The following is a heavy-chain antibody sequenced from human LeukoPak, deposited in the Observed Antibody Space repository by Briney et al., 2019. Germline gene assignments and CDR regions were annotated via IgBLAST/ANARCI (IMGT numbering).Heavy chain of an antibody. V-gene: IGHV3-23*01. CDR3: AKAVDTAMVYYGMDV. CDR2: ISGSGGST. J-gene: IGHJ6*02. Sequence: PGGSLRLSCAASGFTFSSYAMSWVRQAPGKGLEWVSAISGSGGSTYYADSVKGRFTISRDNSKNTLYLQMNSLRAEDTAGYYCAKAVDTAMVYYGMDVWGQGTTVTVSS. CDR1: GFTFSSYA. D-gene: IGHD5-18*01.